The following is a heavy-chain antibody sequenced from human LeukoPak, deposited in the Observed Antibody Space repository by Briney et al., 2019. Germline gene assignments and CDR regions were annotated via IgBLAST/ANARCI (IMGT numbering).Heavy chain of an antibody. V-gene: IGHV3-7*03. Sequence: GGSLRLSCAASGLTFSESWMNWVRQAPGKGLEWVANIKQDGSEKNYVDSVKGRITISRDNAKNSLYLQMNSLRAEDTAVYYCAKGGSSWSEIDYWGQGTLVTVSS. CDR3: AKGGSSWSEIDY. D-gene: IGHD6-13*01. CDR2: IKQDGSEK. J-gene: IGHJ4*02. CDR1: GLTFSESW.